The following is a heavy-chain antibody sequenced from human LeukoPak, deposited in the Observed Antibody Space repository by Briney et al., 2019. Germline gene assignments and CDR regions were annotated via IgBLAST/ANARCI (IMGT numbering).Heavy chain of an antibody. Sequence: SQTLSLTCTVSGGPISSGGYSWSWIRQHPGKGLEWIGYIYYSGSTYYNPSLKSRVTISVDTSKNQFSLKLSSVTAADTAVYYCARDHPYYGGNSYAFDIWGQGTMVTVSS. CDR3: ARDHPYYGGNSYAFDI. CDR2: IYYSGST. J-gene: IGHJ3*02. D-gene: IGHD4-23*01. V-gene: IGHV4-31*03. CDR1: GGPISSGGYS.